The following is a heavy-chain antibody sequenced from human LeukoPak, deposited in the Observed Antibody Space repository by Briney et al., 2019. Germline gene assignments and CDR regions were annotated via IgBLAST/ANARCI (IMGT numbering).Heavy chain of an antibody. CDR2: IYYSGST. V-gene: IGHV4-59*12. D-gene: IGHD4-17*01. CDR3: ARSDYGRLYFDY. J-gene: IGHJ4*02. CDR1: GGSISSYY. Sequence: SETLSLTCTVSGGSISSYYWSWIRQPPGKGLEWIGYIYYSGSTNYNPSLKSRVTISVDTSKNQFSLKLSSVTAADTAVYYCARSDYGRLYFDYWGQGTLVTVSS.